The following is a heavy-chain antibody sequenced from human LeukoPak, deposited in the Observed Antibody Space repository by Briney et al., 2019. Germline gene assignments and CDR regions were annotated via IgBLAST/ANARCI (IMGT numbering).Heavy chain of an antibody. D-gene: IGHD7-27*01. CDR1: GFTFSSYA. V-gene: IGHV3-30-3*01. J-gene: IGHJ6*02. CDR2: ITYDGSNK. Sequence: RVLTLSCAAPGFTFSSYAMHWVRQATGKGLAWVAVITYDGSNKYNADSVKGRFTISRDNYKNTLYLQMNRLRAEDTAVYYCARDPLTGDYYYGMDVWGQGTTVTVSS. CDR3: ARDPLTGDYYYGMDV.